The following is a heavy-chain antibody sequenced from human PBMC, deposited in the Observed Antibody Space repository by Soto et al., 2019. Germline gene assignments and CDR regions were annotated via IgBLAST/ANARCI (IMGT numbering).Heavy chain of an antibody. CDR1: GGSISSGGYS. CDR2: IYYSGST. CDR3: ARIPSP. V-gene: IGHV4-30-2*01. Sequence: QLHLQESGSGLVKPSQTLSLTCAVSGGSISSGGYSWSWIRQPPGKGLEWIGYIYYSGSTYYNSSLKSRVTISVDRSKNQFSLKLSSVTAADTAVYYCARIPSPWGQGTLVTVSS. J-gene: IGHJ5*02. D-gene: IGHD2-21*01.